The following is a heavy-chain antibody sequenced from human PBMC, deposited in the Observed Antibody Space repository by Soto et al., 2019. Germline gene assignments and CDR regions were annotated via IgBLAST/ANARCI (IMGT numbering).Heavy chain of an antibody. J-gene: IGHJ5*02. V-gene: IGHV4-39*01. CDR2: IYNSGST. Sequence: SETLSLTCTVSGDSINSGSYFWAWVRQPPGKGLEWIGSIYNSGSTYYNSSLRSRVTISLDTSKNQFSLKLSSVTVADTAVYYCARHQFAALFDPWGQGTLVTVSS. D-gene: IGHD2-15*01. CDR3: ARHQFAALFDP. CDR1: GDSINSGSYF.